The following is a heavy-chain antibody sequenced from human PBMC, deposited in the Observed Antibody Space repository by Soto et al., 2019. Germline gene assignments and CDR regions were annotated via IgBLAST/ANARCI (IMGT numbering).Heavy chain of an antibody. CDR3: AREVTYCSGGSCPFDY. CDR2: IWYDGSNK. CDR1: GFTFSSYG. V-gene: IGHV3-33*01. J-gene: IGHJ4*02. Sequence: QVQLVESGGGVVQPGRSLRLSCAASGFTFSSYGMRWVRQAPGKGLEWVAVIWYDGSNKYYADSVKGRFTISRDNSKNTLYLQMNSLRAEDTAVYYCAREVTYCSGGSCPFDYWGQGTLVTVSS. D-gene: IGHD2-15*01.